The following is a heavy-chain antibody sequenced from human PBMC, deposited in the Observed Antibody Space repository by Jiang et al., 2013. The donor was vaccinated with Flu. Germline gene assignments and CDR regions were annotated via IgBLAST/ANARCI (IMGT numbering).Heavy chain of an antibody. CDR2: INAGNGDT. V-gene: IGHV1-3*01. CDR1: GYTFTSYA. J-gene: IGHJ4*02. CDR3: ASDEGYYYGSSDSVY. Sequence: AEVKKPGASVKVSCKASGYTFTSYAMHWVRQAPGQRLEWMGWINAGNGDTKSSQKFQGRVTITRDTSASTAYMELSSLRSEDTAVYYCASDEGYYYGSSDSVYWGQGTLVTVSS. D-gene: IGHD3-10*01.